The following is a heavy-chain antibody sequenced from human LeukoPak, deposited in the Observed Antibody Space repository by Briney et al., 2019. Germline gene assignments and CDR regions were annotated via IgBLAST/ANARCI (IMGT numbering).Heavy chain of an antibody. D-gene: IGHD5-12*01. CDR1: GYTLTDHY. V-gene: IGHV1-2*02. CDR2: INPTNGFA. Sequence: ASVKVSCKASGYTLTDHYMHWLRQTRGHGLEWMGWINPTNGFAVYGQAVQGRVTMTRDTSISTVYMELTNLRSDDTGVYYCAKEGYSNGPDPWGPGSLVTVSS. CDR3: AKEGYSNGPDP. J-gene: IGHJ5*02.